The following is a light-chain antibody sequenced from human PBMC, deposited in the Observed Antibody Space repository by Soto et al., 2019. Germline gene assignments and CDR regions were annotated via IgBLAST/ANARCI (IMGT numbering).Light chain of an antibody. Sequence: TQLTQSPSSLSASVGDRVTIACGASQDICIYLGWYQEKPGEAPKLLIYAASTLHGGVPSRFSGSGSGTDFALTITSLQAEDFATYYCQQLRSYPSTFGGGTKVAI. CDR2: AAS. V-gene: IGKV1-9*01. CDR1: QDICIY. CDR3: QQLRSYPST. J-gene: IGKJ4*01.